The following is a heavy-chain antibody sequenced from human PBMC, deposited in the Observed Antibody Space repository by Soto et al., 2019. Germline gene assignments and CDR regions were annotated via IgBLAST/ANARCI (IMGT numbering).Heavy chain of an antibody. D-gene: IGHD2-2*01. J-gene: IGHJ6*03. CDR3: AKVAVLVPAAIGYYYMDV. V-gene: IGHV3-23*01. Sequence: GGSLRLSCAASGFTFRSYAMSWVRQAPGKGLEWVAAISGSGDSTYYADSVKGRFTISRDNSKNTLYLQMNSLRAEDTAVYYCAKVAVLVPAAIGYYYMDVWGKGTTVTVSS. CDR2: ISGSGDST. CDR1: GFTFRSYA.